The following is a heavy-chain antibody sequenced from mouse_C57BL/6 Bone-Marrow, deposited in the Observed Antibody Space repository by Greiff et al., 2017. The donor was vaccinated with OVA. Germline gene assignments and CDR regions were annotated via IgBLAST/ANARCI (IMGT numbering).Heavy chain of an antibody. CDR3: ALMVTGFDY. J-gene: IGHJ2*01. V-gene: IGHV3-6*01. D-gene: IGHD2-2*01. CDR1: GYSITSGYY. CDR2: ISYDGSN. Sequence: EVQLQESGPGLVKPSQSLSLTCSVTGYSITSGYYWNWIRQFPGNKLEWMGYISYDGSNNYNPSLKNRISITRDTSKNQFFLKLNSVTTEDTATYYCALMVTGFDYWGQGTTLTVSS.